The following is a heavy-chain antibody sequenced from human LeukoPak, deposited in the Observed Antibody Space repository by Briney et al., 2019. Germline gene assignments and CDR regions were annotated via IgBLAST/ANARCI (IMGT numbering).Heavy chain of an antibody. CDR2: IKSKTDGGTI. CDR3: TTDLSELGDRGYYAKYSHH. Sequence: KSGGSLRLSCAPSTYTLRKVWMSWVRQAPGKGLEWVGRIKSKTDGGTIDHAAPVKGRLTIARDDSTDTLFLQMNSLNTEKTAVYYRTTDLSELGDRGYYAKYSHHWGEGALVSVSS. J-gene: IGHJ1*01. CDR1: TYTLRKVW. V-gene: IGHV3-15*01. D-gene: IGHD3-22*01.